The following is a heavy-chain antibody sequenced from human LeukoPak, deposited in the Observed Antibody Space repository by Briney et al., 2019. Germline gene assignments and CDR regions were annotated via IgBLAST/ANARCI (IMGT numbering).Heavy chain of an antibody. CDR1: GGPFSGYH. Sequence: PSETLSLTCAVYGGPFSGYHWTWIRQSPGKGLEWIGDINPSGSTYYNPSLKSRLTISVDTSKNQFSLKLRSVTAADTAVYYCARGRRDITMIVVVMTSVSYYLDAWGKGTTVTVS. J-gene: IGHJ6*03. V-gene: IGHV4-34*01. D-gene: IGHD3-22*01. CDR2: INPSGST. CDR3: ARGRRDITMIVVVMTSVSYYLDA.